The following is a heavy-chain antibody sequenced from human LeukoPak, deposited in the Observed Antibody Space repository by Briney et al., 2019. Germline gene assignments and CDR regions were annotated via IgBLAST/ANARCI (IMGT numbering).Heavy chain of an antibody. Sequence: PGGSLRLSCAASGFTFSNYAMNWVRQAPGKGLERVSVITGSGSTTFYADSVKGRFTTSRDNSKNTVFLQMNSLRAEDTAVYYCARDPGYSGSYLATYYFDYWGQGTLVTVSS. D-gene: IGHD1-26*01. V-gene: IGHV3-23*01. CDR2: ITGSGSTT. CDR1: GFTFSNYA. J-gene: IGHJ4*02. CDR3: ARDPGYSGSYLATYYFDY.